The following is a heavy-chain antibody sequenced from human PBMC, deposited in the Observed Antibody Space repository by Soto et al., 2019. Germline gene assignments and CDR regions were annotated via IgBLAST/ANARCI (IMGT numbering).Heavy chain of an antibody. CDR3: ARVGFCSSTSCPNWFDP. J-gene: IGHJ5*02. CDR1: GYTFTSYG. Sequence: ASVKVSCKASGYTFTSYGISWVRQAPGQGLEWMGWISAYNGNTNYAQKLQSRVTMTTDTSTSTAYMELRSLRSDDTAVYYCARVGFCSSTSCPNWFDPWGQGTLVTVSS. D-gene: IGHD2-2*01. CDR2: ISAYNGNT. V-gene: IGHV1-18*01.